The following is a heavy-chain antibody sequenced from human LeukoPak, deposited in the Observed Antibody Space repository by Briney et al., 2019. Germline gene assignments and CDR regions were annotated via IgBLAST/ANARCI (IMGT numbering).Heavy chain of an antibody. D-gene: IGHD3-3*01. Sequence: PGGSLRLSCAASGFTFSNSAMGWVRQAPGKGLEWVSAISTSDGSTYYADAVKGRFTISRDNSKNTLYLQMNSLRAEDTAVYYCVRAVDFWSGYPQPNWFDPWGQGTLVTVSS. J-gene: IGHJ5*02. CDR2: ISTSDGST. V-gene: IGHV3-23*01. CDR3: VRAVDFWSGYPQPNWFDP. CDR1: GFTFSNSA.